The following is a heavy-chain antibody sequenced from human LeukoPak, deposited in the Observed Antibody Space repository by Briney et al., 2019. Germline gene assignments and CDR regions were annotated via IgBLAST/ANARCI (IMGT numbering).Heavy chain of an antibody. V-gene: IGHV7-4-1*02. Sequence: ASVKVSCKASGYTFTSYAMNWVRQAPGQGLEWMGWINTNTGNPTYAQGFTGRFVFSLDTSVSTAYLQISSLKAEDTAVYYCAREARYFDWLLPNWFDPWGQGTLVTVSS. CDR1: GYTFTSYA. CDR3: AREARYFDWLLPNWFDP. D-gene: IGHD3-9*01. J-gene: IGHJ5*02. CDR2: INTNTGNP.